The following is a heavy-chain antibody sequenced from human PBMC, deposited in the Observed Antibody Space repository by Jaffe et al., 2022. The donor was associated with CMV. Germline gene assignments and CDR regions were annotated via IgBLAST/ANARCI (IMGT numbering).Heavy chain of an antibody. CDR1: GGSISSYY. Sequence: QVQLQESGPGLVKPSETLSLTCTVSGGSISSYYWSWIRQPPGKGLEWIGYIYYSGSTNYNPSLKSRVTISVDTSKNQFSLKLSSVTAADTAVYYCAGRRIAVAGPFDYWGQGTLVTVSS. V-gene: IGHV4-59*01. J-gene: IGHJ4*02. CDR3: AGRRIAVAGPFDY. D-gene: IGHD6-19*01. CDR2: IYYSGST.